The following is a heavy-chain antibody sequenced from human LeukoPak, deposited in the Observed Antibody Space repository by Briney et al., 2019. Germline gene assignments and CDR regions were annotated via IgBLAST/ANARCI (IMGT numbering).Heavy chain of an antibody. CDR1: GFTFSSYA. D-gene: IGHD3-3*01. V-gene: IGHV3-23*01. CDR3: AKDPYYDFWSGSPWFDP. Sequence: TGGSLRLSCAASGFTFSSYAMSWVRQAPEKGLEWVSAISGSGGSTYYADSVKGRFTISRDNSKNTLYLQMNSLRAEDTAVYYCAKDPYYDFWSGSPWFDPWGQGTLVTVSS. CDR2: ISGSGGST. J-gene: IGHJ5*02.